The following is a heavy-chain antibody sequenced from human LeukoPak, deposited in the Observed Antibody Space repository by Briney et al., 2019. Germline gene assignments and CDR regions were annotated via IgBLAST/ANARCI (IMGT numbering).Heavy chain of an antibody. Sequence: GGSLRLPCAASGFIFSSHAMNWVRQAPGKGLEWVSYISSSGSSISYADSVKGRFTISRDNAKNSLYLQMNSLRAEDTAVYYRARWVGAILTDYWGQGTLVTVSS. CDR3: ARWVGAILTDY. D-gene: IGHD1-26*01. V-gene: IGHV3-48*04. J-gene: IGHJ4*02. CDR1: GFIFSSHA. CDR2: ISSSGSSI.